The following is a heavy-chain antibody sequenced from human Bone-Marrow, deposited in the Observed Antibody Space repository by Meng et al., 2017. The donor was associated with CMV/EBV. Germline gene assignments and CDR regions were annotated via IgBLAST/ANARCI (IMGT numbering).Heavy chain of an antibody. CDR3: ARDYCSSTSCYTFGMDV. D-gene: IGHD2-2*02. CDR1: GGIFSSYA. V-gene: IGHV1-69*05. J-gene: IGHJ6*02. Sequence: SVKVSCKHSGGIFSSYAISWVRQAPGQGLEWMGGIIPMFGTTNYAQNFQGRVTITTDESTSTTYMELSSLRSEDTAVYYCARDYCSSTSCYTFGMDVWGQGTTVTVSS. CDR2: IIPMFGTT.